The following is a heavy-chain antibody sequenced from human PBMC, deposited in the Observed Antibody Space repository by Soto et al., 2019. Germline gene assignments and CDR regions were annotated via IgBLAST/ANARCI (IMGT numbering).Heavy chain of an antibody. CDR1: GGSLSSYY. D-gene: IGHD5-12*01. V-gene: IGHV4-59*01. CDR2: IYYSGST. CDR3: VRQRATIVPHDAFDI. J-gene: IGHJ3*02. Sequence: SETLSLTCTVSGGSLSSYYWRWIRQPPGKGLEWIGYIYYSGSTNYNPSLKSRVTISVDTSKNQFSLKLSSVTAADTAVYYCVRQRATIVPHDAFDIWVQGTMVTVSS.